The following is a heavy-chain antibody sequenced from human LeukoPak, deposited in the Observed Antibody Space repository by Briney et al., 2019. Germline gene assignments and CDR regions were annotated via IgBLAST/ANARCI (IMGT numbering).Heavy chain of an antibody. CDR3: AGDEVVVVANYFDY. D-gene: IGHD2-15*01. CDR2: ISSSSSYI. Sequence: GGSLRLSCAASGFTFSSYSMNWVRQAPGKGLEWVSSISSSSSYIYYADSVKGRFTISRDNAKNSLYLQMNSLRAEDTAVYYCAGDEVVVVANYFDYWGQGTLVTVSS. CDR1: GFTFSSYS. V-gene: IGHV3-21*01. J-gene: IGHJ4*02.